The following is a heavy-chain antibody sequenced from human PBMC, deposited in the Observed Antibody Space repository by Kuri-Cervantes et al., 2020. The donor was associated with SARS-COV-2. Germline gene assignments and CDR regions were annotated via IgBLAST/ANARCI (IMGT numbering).Heavy chain of an antibody. CDR1: GGSISSYY. CDR2: IYYSGST. Sequence: SETLSLTCTVSGGSISSYYWSWIRQPPGKGLEWIGYIYYSGSTNYNPSLKSRVTISVDTSKNQFSLKLSSVTAADTAVYYCARHRPTSGYFQHWGQGTLVTVSS. J-gene: IGHJ1*01. CDR3: ARHRPTSGYFQH. V-gene: IGHV4-59*08. D-gene: IGHD2-2*01.